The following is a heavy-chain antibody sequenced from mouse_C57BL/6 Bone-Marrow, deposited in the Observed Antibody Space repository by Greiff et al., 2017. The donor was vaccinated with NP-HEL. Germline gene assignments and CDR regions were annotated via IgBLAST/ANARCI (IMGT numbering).Heavy chain of an antibody. CDR1: GFTFSSYG. D-gene: IGHD4-1*01. V-gene: IGHV5-6*01. CDR3: ARKGNWDEGDY. CDR2: ISSGGSYT. J-gene: IGHJ2*01. Sequence: EVQLVESGGDLVKPGGSLKLSCAASGFTFSSYGMSWVRQTPDKRLEWVATISSGGSYTYYPDSVKGRFTISRDNAKNTLYLQMSSLKSEDTAMYDCARKGNWDEGDYWGQGTTLTVSS.